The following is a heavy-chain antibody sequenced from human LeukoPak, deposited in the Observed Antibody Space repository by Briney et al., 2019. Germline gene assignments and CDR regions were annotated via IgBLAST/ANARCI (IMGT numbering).Heavy chain of an antibody. J-gene: IGHJ4*02. CDR1: GYTFTSYD. CDR2: INPNSGNT. D-gene: IGHD4/OR15-4a*01. CDR3: ARRASDYDSFDY. V-gene: IGHV1-8*01. Sequence: GASVKVSCKASGYTFTSYDINWVRQATGQGLEWMGWINPNSGNTGYARKFQGRVTMTRNTSISTAYMELSSLRSEDTAVYYCARRASDYDSFDYWGQGTLVTVSS.